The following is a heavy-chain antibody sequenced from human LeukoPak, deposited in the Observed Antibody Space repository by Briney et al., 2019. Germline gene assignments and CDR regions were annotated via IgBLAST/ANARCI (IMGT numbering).Heavy chain of an antibody. CDR2: INDDGSTR. J-gene: IGHJ4*02. CDR3: VRDNGGEFL. V-gene: IGHV3-74*03. Sequence: GGSLRLSCVVSGFTVGSYWMQWVRQTPEKGLVWVAHINDDGSTRTYADSVKGRFTASKDIAKNTLCLQMNSLTAEDTAVYYCVRDNGGEFLWGQGTLVTVSS. D-gene: IGHD7-27*01. CDR1: GFTVGSYW.